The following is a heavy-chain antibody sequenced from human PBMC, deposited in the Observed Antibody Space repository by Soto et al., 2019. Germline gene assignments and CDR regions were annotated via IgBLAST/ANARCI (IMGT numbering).Heavy chain of an antibody. CDR1: GFSFSSFA. CDR3: AQWVELDV. V-gene: IGHV3-23*01. J-gene: IGHJ6*04. Sequence: EVLLLESGGGLVQPGGSLRLSCEASGFSFSSFAMNWVRQAPGKGLEWVSAIGDSGASTYYADSVKGRFTISRDNSGHTLYLQLQPLLSEDTVVYYCAQWVELDVCGNGSTLTVSS. CDR2: IGDSGAST. D-gene: IGHD1-26*01.